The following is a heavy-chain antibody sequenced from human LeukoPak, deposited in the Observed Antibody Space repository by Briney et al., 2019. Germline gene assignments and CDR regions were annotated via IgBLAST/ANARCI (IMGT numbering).Heavy chain of an antibody. CDR1: GFTVSSNY. J-gene: IGHJ4*02. Sequence: GGSLRLSCAASGFTVSSNYMSWVRQAPGKGLEWVSVIYSGGSTYYADSVKGRFTISRDNGKKSLYLQMNSLRAEDTAVYHCARIGYSSSSFDYWGQGTLVTVSS. CDR3: ARIGYSSSSFDY. CDR2: IYSGGST. D-gene: IGHD6-13*01. V-gene: IGHV3-66*01.